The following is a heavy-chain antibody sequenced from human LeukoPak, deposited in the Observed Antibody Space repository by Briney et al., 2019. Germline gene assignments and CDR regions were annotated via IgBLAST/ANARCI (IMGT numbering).Heavy chain of an antibody. V-gene: IGHV3-74*01. J-gene: IGHJ4*02. D-gene: IGHD3-22*01. CDR3: ATATYYYDSSGYRAVYYFDY. CDR2: MNTDGSTT. CDR1: GFTFSSYW. Sequence: PGGSLRLSCAASGFTFSSYWMHWVRQAPGKGLVWVSRMNTDGSTTTYADSVKGRFTISRDNAKNTLYLQMNSLRAEDTAVYYCATATYYYDSSGYRAVYYFDYWGQGTLVTVSS.